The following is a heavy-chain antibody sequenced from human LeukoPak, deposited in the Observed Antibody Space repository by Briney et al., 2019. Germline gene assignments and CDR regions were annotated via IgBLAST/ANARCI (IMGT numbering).Heavy chain of an antibody. V-gene: IGHV1-46*01. D-gene: IGHD2-15*01. Sequence: ASVKVSCKASGYTFTNNHIHWVRQAPGQGLEWMGIINPSIGSTTYAQKFQDRVTMTTDMSTSTVHMELSSLRSEDTAVYHCARGLCSGGNCYPYFDSWGQGTLVTVSS. CDR2: INPSIGST. J-gene: IGHJ4*02. CDR1: GYTFTNNH. CDR3: ARGLCSGGNCYPYFDS.